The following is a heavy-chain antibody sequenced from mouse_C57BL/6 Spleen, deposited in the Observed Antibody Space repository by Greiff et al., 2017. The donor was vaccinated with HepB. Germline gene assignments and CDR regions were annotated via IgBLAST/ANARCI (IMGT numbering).Heavy chain of an antibody. CDR2: IDPSDSYT. J-gene: IGHJ4*01. Sequence: VQLQQPGAELVRPGTSVKLSCKASGYTFTSYWMHWVKQRPGQGLEWIGVIDPSDSYTNYNQKFKGKATLTVDTSSSTAYMQLSSLTSEDSAVYYCARSGIYDGSTMDYWGQGTSVTVSS. D-gene: IGHD2-3*01. CDR1: GYTFTSYW. CDR3: ARSGIYDGSTMDY. V-gene: IGHV1-59*01.